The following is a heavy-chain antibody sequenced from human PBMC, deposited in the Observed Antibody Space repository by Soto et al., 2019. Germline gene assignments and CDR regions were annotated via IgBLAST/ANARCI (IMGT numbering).Heavy chain of an antibody. CDR2: IYYSGST. CDR1: GGSLSSGGYY. J-gene: IGHJ5*02. Sequence: QVQLQESGPGLVKPSQTLSLTCSVSGGSLSSGGYYWNWIRQDPGKGLEWIGCIYYSGSTYYNPSLQSRVTMSADTSKTQCSLKLSSVTAADTAVYYCARSRGGSSYANWFDPWGQGTLVTVSS. D-gene: IGHD5-18*01. CDR3: ARSRGGSSYANWFDP. V-gene: IGHV4-31*03.